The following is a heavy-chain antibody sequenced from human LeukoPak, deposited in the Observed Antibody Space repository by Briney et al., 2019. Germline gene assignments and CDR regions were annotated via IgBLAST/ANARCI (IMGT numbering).Heavy chain of an antibody. D-gene: IGHD3-10*01. CDR1: RYSFTGYW. J-gene: IGHJ4*02. CDR2: IYPGDSDT. Sequence: GESLKISCKGSRYSFTGYWIAWVRQMPGKGLEWMGIIYPGDSDTRYSPPFQGQVTISADKSISAAYLQWSSLKASDTAMYYCARLPMVRGGLDYWGQGTLVSVSS. CDR3: ARLPMVRGGLDY. V-gene: IGHV5-51*01.